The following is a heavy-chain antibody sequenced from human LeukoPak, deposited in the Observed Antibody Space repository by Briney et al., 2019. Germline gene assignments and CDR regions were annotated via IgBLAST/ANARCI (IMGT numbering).Heavy chain of an antibody. CDR1: GFTFSSYG. CDR2: IRYDGSNK. Sequence: GGSLRLSCAASGFTFSSYGMHWVRQAPGKGLEWVAFIRYDGSNKYYADFVKGRFTISRDNSKNTLYLQMNSLRAEDTAVYYCAISTVRTFDYWGQGTLVTVSS. D-gene: IGHD3-10*01. CDR3: AISTVRTFDY. V-gene: IGHV3-30*02. J-gene: IGHJ4*02.